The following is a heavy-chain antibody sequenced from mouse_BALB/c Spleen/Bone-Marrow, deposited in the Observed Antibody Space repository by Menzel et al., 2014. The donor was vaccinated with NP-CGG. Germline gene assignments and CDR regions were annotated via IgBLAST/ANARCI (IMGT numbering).Heavy chain of an antibody. CDR3: ARGGRYDGAWFAY. CDR1: GYTFTSYV. V-gene: IGHV1-14*01. J-gene: IGHJ3*01. D-gene: IGHD2-14*01. CDR2: INPYNDGT. Sequence: VQLQQPGPELVKPGASVKMSCKASGYTFTSYVMHWVKRKPGQGLEWIGYINPYNDGTKYNEKFKGKATLTSDKSSSTAYMELSSLTSEDSAVYYCARGGRYDGAWFAYWGQGTLVTVSA.